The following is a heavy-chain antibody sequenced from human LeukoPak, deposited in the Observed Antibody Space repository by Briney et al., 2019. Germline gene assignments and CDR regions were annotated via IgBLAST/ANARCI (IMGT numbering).Heavy chain of an antibody. CDR2: INGDGRNI. CDR1: GFTFSSYW. V-gene: IGHV3-74*01. Sequence: PGGSLRLSCVASGFTFSSYWMHWVRQDPRKGLVWVSRINGDGRNINYADSVRGRSTISRDNSKNTVYLQMNSLRTEDTAVYYCARPSPPGDGYNPCDYWGPGTLVTVSS. CDR3: ARPSPPGDGYNPCDY. J-gene: IGHJ4*02. D-gene: IGHD5-24*01.